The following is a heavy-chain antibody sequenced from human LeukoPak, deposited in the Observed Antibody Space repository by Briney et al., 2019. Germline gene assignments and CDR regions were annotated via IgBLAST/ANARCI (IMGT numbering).Heavy chain of an antibody. CDR2: INAGNGNT. Sequence: ASVKVSCKASGYTFTSYAMHWVRQAPGQRLEWMGWINAGNGNTKYSQEFQGRVTITRDTSASTAYMELRSLRSDDTAVYYCARDYGDYGLFDYWGQGTLVTVSS. CDR3: ARDYGDYGLFDY. CDR1: GYTFTSYA. V-gene: IGHV1-3*01. J-gene: IGHJ4*02. D-gene: IGHD4-17*01.